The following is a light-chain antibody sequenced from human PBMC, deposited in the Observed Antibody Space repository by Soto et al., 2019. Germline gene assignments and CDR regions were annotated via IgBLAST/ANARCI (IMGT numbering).Light chain of an antibody. Sequence: EIVLTQSPGTLSLSPGKNATLSCRASQAVSSYLAWYQQKPGQAPRLLIYDASKRATGIPARFSGSGSGTDFTLTISNLEPEDLAVYYCQQRSNWPLFGQGTRLEIK. J-gene: IGKJ5*01. CDR3: QQRSNWPL. V-gene: IGKV3-11*01. CDR1: QAVSSY. CDR2: DAS.